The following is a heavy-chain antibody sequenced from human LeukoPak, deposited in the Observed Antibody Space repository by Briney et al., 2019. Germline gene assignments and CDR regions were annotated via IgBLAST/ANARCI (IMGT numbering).Heavy chain of an antibody. CDR1: GFTFNIYW. CDR2: ISSDGSIT. J-gene: IGHJ4*02. D-gene: IGHD3-22*01. V-gene: IGHV3-74*01. Sequence: GGSLRLSCAASGFTFNIYWMHWVRQAPGKGLVWVSLISSDGSITSYADSVKGRFTISRDNAKNTVYLQMNSLRVEDTAVYYCARRVGSSESSYYFDYWGKGTLVTVSS. CDR3: ARRVGSSESSYYFDY.